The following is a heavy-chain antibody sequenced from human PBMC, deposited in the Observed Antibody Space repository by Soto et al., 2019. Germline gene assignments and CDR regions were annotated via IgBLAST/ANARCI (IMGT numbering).Heavy chain of an antibody. V-gene: IGHV4-30-4*01. CDR2: ISNSGSI. CDR3: ATESGSTYGYFDH. J-gene: IGHJ4*02. D-gene: IGHD5-18*01. Sequence: LSLTCTVSGGSVTSDEDYWTWIRQSPGKGLEWIGYISNSGSIGYNPSLKTRLSMSVDRSKNQFTLRLTSVTAADTAVYFCATESGSTYGYFDHWGQGTQVTVSS. CDR1: GGSVTSDEDY.